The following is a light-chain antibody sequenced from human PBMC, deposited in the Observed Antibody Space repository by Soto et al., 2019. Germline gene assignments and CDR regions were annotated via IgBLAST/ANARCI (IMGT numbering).Light chain of an antibody. V-gene: IGKV3-11*01. CDR2: DAC. Sequence: IVLPRSRTTLSLSPGDCSTLSLRTSQSVSRSLACYQQKPGQTPSLLIYDACNRATGIPARFSGSGSGTDFTLTISIPEPEDFAVYYCEKRSNWTTFGGGTKV. J-gene: IGKJ4*01. CDR1: QSVSRS. CDR3: EKRSNWTT.